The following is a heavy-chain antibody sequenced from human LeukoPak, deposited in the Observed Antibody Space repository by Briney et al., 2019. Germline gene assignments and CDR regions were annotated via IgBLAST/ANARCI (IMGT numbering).Heavy chain of an antibody. V-gene: IGHV1-24*01. D-gene: IGHD6-13*01. CDR1: GGTFSSYA. Sequence: GSSVKVSCKASGGTFSSYAISWVRQAPGKGLEWMGGFDPEDGETIYAQKFQGRVTMTEDTSTDTAYMELSSLRSEDTAVYYCATDPSRIAAAVGNAFDIWGQGTMVTVSS. J-gene: IGHJ3*02. CDR3: ATDPSRIAAAVGNAFDI. CDR2: FDPEDGET.